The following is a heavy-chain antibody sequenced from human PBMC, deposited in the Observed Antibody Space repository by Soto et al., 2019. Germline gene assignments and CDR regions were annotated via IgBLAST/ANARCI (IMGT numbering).Heavy chain of an antibody. Sequence: ASVKVSCKASGYIFTIFHMHWVRQAPGQGLEWMGMISAYNGNTNYAQKLQGRVTMTTDTSTSTAYMELRSLRSDDTAVYYCARERPIHSYGAYYYYYGMDVWGQGTTVTVSS. J-gene: IGHJ6*02. V-gene: IGHV1-18*04. CDR3: ARERPIHSYGAYYYYYGMDV. D-gene: IGHD5-18*01. CDR2: ISAYNGNT. CDR1: GYIFTIFH.